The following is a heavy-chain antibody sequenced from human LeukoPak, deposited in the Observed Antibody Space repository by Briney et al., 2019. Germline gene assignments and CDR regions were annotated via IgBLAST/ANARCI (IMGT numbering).Heavy chain of an antibody. CDR2: IYTSGST. CDR1: GGSISSYY. J-gene: IGHJ6*03. Sequence: PSETLSLTCTVSGGSISSYYWSWIRQPAGKGLEWIGRIYTSGSTNHNPSLKSRVTMSVDTSKNQFSLKLSSVTAADTAVYYCARVSGSYWRNYYYMDVWGKGTTVTVSS. D-gene: IGHD1-26*01. CDR3: ARVSGSYWRNYYYMDV. V-gene: IGHV4-4*07.